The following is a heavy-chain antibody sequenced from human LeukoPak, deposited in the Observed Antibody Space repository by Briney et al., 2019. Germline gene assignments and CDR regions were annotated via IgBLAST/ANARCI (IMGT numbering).Heavy chain of an antibody. J-gene: IGHJ4*02. Sequence: PGGSLRLSCAASGFTFSDYYMSWIRQAPGKGLEWVSYISSSGSTIYYADSVKGRFTISRDNAKNSLYLQMNSLRAEDTAVYYCARGPHRYFDWLYFDYWGQGTLVTVSS. CDR3: ARGPHRYFDWLYFDY. CDR2: ISSSGSTI. D-gene: IGHD3-9*01. V-gene: IGHV3-11*04. CDR1: GFTFSDYY.